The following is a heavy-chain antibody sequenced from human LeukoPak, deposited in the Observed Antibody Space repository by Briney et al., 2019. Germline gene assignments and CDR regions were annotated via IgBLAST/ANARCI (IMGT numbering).Heavy chain of an antibody. Sequence: GGSLRLSCAASGFTFSSYAMHWVRQAPGQGLEWVAVISYDGSNKYYADSVKGRFTISRDNSKNTLYLQMNSLRAEDTAVYYCARDSRYFDWLSLDYWGQGTLVTVSS. CDR3: ARDSRYFDWLSLDY. J-gene: IGHJ4*02. CDR1: GFTFSSYA. D-gene: IGHD3-9*01. V-gene: IGHV3-30*04. CDR2: ISYDGSNK.